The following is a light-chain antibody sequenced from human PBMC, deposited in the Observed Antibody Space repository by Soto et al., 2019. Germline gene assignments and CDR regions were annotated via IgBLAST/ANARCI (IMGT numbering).Light chain of an antibody. CDR2: EVR. J-gene: IGLJ2*01. Sequence: QSALTQPASVSGSPGQSITISCTGTSSDVGSYNLVSWYQQPPGKAPKLIIFEVRQRPSGVSNRFSGSKSHNTASLTISGLQAEDDADYYCCSYAGGSTYLFGGGTKLTVL. CDR1: SSDVGSYNL. CDR3: CSYAGGSTYL. V-gene: IGLV2-23*02.